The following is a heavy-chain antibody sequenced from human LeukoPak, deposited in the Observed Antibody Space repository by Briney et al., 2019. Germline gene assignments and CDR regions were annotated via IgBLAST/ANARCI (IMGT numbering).Heavy chain of an antibody. D-gene: IGHD3-22*01. CDR3: ARAERYYDSSGYYRY. CDR2: ISYDGSNK. V-gene: IGHV3-30-3*01. CDR1: GFTFSSYA. Sequence: PGGSLRLSCAASGFTFSSYAMHWVRQAPGKGLEWVAVISYDGSNKYYADSAKGRFTISRDNSKNTLYLQMNSLRAEDTAVYYCARAERYYDSSGYYRYWGQGTLVTVSS. J-gene: IGHJ4*02.